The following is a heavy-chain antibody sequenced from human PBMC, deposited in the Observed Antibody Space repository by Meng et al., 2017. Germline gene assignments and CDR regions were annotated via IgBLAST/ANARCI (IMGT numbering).Heavy chain of an antibody. CDR3: ARGSYSFDS. D-gene: IGHD1-26*01. CDR1: GDSVSSNSAA. Sequence: QIQLQHSGPGLVNPPQTLSLICAISGDSVSSNSAAWNWIRQSPSRGLEWLGRAYYRSKWYHDYAESVKSRISIDPDTSKNQFSLQLRSVTPEDSAVYYCARGSYSFDSWGQRTLVTVSS. V-gene: IGHV6-1*01. J-gene: IGHJ4*02. CDR2: AYYRSKWYH.